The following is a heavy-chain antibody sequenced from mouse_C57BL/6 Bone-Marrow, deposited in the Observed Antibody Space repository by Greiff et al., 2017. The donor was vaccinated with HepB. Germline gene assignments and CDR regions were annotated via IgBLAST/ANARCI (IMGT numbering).Heavy chain of an antibody. CDR1: GYTFTSYT. Sequence: LEESGAELARPGASVKMSCKASGYTFTSYTMHWVKQRPGQGLEWIGYINPSSGYTKYNQKFKDKATLTADKSSSTAYMQLSSLTSEDSAVYYCARLELGYERVYWGQGTTLTVSS. V-gene: IGHV1-4*01. J-gene: IGHJ2*01. CDR3: ARLELGYERVY. D-gene: IGHD2-2*01. CDR2: INPSSGYT.